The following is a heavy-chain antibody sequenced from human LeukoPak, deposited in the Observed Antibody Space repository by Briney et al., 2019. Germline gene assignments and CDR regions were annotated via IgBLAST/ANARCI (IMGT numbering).Heavy chain of an antibody. D-gene: IGHD3-22*01. CDR1: GYTFSGYY. CDR3: ARDYDSSGYYSDAFDI. J-gene: IGHJ3*02. Sequence: ASVKVSCKASGYTFSGYYMHWVRQAPGQGLEWMRWINPNSGDTNYAQKFQGRVTMTRDMSINTAYVELGRLRSDDTAVYYCARDYDSSGYYSDAFDIWGQGTMVTVSS. V-gene: IGHV1-2*02. CDR2: INPNSGDT.